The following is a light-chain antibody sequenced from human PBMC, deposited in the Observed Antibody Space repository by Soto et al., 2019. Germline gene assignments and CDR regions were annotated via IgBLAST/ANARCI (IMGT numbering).Light chain of an antibody. J-gene: IGKJ3*01. CDR1: QSVSSY. CDR3: QQRSNWPPSST. Sequence: EIVLTQSPATLSLSPGERTTLSCRASQSVSSYLAWYQQKPGQAPRLLIYDASNRATGIPARFSGSGSGTDFTLTISSLEPEDGAAYYCQQRSNWPPSSTFGPGTKVDIK. CDR2: DAS. V-gene: IGKV3-11*01.